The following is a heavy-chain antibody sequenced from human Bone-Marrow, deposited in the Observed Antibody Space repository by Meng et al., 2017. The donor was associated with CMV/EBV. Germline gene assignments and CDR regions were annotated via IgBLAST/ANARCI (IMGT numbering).Heavy chain of an antibody. CDR1: GFTVSSNY. CDR2: IYSGGST. V-gene: IGHV3-66*01. J-gene: IGHJ4*02. CDR3: ATGSYRQVRGVTGHFDY. D-gene: IGHD3-10*01. Sequence: GESLKISCAASGFTVSSNYMSWVRQAPGKGLEWVSVIYSGGSTYYADSVKGRFTISRNNAKNSLYLQMNSLRAEDTAVYYCATGSYRQVRGVTGHFDYWGQGTLVTVSS.